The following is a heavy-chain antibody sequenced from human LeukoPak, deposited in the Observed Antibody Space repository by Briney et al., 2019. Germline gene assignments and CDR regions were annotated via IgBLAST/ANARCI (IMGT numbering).Heavy chain of an antibody. CDR2: INHSGST. V-gene: IGHV4-34*01. CDR3: ARATMTTVTD. J-gene: IGHJ4*02. Sequence: PSETLSLTCAVYGGSFSGYYWSWIRQPPGKGLELIGEINHSGSTNYNPSLKSRVTISVDTSKNQFSLKLSSVTAADTAVYYCARATMTTVTDWGQGTLVTVSS. CDR1: GGSFSGYY. D-gene: IGHD4-11*01.